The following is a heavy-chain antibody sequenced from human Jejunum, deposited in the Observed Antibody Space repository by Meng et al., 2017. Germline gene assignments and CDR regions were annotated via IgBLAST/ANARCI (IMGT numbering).Heavy chain of an antibody. CDR1: GYSISSGYF. Sequence: GSLRLSCAVSGYSISSGYFWGWVRQPPGKGLEWIGTIYHSGSSYYNPSLRSRVTMSVDTSKNQFSLRLSSVTAADTAVYYCARTAVSTWQDAFDIWGQGTMVTVSS. J-gene: IGHJ3*02. CDR3: ARTAVSTWQDAFDI. D-gene: IGHD4-17*01. V-gene: IGHV4-38-2*01. CDR2: IYHSGSS.